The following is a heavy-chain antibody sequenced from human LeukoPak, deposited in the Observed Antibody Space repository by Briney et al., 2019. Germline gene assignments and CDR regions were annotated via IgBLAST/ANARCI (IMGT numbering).Heavy chain of an antibody. CDR3: VRAVEGNGGNLDY. V-gene: IGHV3-21*01. D-gene: IGHD4-23*01. CDR2: ISSSNSYI. J-gene: IGHJ4*02. CDR1: GFVFTTYS. Sequence: NPGGSLRLSCVASGFVFTTYSMNWIRHAPAKGLEWVSSISSSNSYIYYADAVKGRFTVSRDNAKNSLYLQMDSLSADDTAVYYCVRAVEGNGGNLDYWGQGTLVTVSS.